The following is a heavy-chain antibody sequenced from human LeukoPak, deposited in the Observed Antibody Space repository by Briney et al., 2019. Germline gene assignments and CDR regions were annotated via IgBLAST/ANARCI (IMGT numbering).Heavy chain of an antibody. D-gene: IGHD6-13*01. V-gene: IGHV3-11*04. Sequence: GGSLRLSCAGSGFTFSDYQMSWVRQAPGKGLEWVSYISSSGSSTFYADSVQGRFIISRDNTKNSLYLQMTRLRADDTAVYYCARDLSLAAAAFDYWGQGTLVTVSS. CDR1: GFTFSDYQ. J-gene: IGHJ4*02. CDR3: ARDLSLAAAAFDY. CDR2: ISSSGSST.